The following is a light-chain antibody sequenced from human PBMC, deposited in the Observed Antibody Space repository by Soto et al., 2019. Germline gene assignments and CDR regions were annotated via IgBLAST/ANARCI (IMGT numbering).Light chain of an antibody. J-gene: IGKJ5*01. V-gene: IGKV3-11*01. CDR3: QQRSNWPSIT. CDR1: QSVSSY. CDR2: DAS. Sequence: EIVLTQSPATLSLSPGAIANPSRRASQSVSSYLAWYQQKPGQAPRLLIYDASNRATGIPARFSGSGSGTDFTLTIKSLEPEDFAVYYCQQRSNWPSITCGQGTRREIK.